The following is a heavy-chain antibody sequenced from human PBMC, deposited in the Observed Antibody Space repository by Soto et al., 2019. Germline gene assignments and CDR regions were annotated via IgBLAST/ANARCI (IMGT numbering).Heavy chain of an antibody. CDR2: IKYDGSET. D-gene: IGHD6-19*01. V-gene: IGHV3-7*01. J-gene: IGHJ4*02. Sequence: GGSLRLSCAASGFTFSTYLMSWVRQAPGKGLEWVANIKYDGSETYYVDSVKGRFTISRDNAKNSLYLQMNSLRGEDTAVYYCARYSSAWGLWGQGTLVTVSS. CDR1: GFTFSTYL. CDR3: ARYSSAWGL.